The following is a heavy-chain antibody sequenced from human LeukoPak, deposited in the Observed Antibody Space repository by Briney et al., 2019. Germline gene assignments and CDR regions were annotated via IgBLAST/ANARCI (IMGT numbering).Heavy chain of an antibody. CDR2: IYYSGST. V-gene: IGHV4-59*01. Sequence: PSETLSLTCTVSGGSISTYYWSWIRQPPGKGLEWIGYIYYSGSTSYNPPLKSRVTISVDTSKNQFSLKLSSVTAADTAVYYCARGGGGWSAWFDPWGQGTLVTVSS. D-gene: IGHD6-19*01. CDR3: ARGGGGWSAWFDP. J-gene: IGHJ5*02. CDR1: GGSISTYY.